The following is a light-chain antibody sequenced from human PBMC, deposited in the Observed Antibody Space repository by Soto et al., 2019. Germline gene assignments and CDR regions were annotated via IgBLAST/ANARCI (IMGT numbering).Light chain of an antibody. J-gene: IGLJ2*01. Sequence: QSALTQPASVSGSPGQSITISCTGTSSDVGGYNYVSWYQQHPGKAPKLMISDVSNRPSGVSNRFSGSKSGNTASLTISGLQAEDEADYYCSSYTSTNTPVVFGGGTKLTVL. CDR1: SSDVGGYNY. CDR3: SSYTSTNTPVV. V-gene: IGLV2-14*01. CDR2: DVS.